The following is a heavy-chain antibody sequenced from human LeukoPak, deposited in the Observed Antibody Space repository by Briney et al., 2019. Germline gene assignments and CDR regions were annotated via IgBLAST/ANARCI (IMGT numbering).Heavy chain of an antibody. CDR1: GGSISSYY. CDR3: ARQKCTSTSCLTKNAFDI. CDR2: IYTSGST. Sequence: SETLSLTCTVSGGSISSYYWSWIRRPPGKGLEWIGYIYTSGSTNYNPSLKSRVTISVDTSKNQFSLDLSSVTAADTAVYYCARQKCTSTSCLTKNAFDIWGQGTMVTVSS. V-gene: IGHV4-4*09. D-gene: IGHD2-2*01. J-gene: IGHJ3*02.